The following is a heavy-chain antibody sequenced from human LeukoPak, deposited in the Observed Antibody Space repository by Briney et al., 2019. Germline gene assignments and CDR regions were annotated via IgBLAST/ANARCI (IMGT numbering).Heavy chain of an antibody. D-gene: IGHD1-26*01. V-gene: IGHV3-21*01. CDR2: ISSSSSYI. CDR1: GFTFSSYS. CDR3: ARDRQWELPGAFDI. J-gene: IGHJ3*02. Sequence: GRSLRLSCAASGFTFSSYSMNWVRQAPGKGLEWVSSISSSSSYIYYADSVKGRFTISRDNAKSSLYLQMNSLRAEDTAVYYCARDRQWELPGAFDIWGQGTMVTVSS.